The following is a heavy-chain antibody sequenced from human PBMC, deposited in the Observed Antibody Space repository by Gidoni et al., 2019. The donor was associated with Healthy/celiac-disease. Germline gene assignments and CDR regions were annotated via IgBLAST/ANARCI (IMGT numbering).Heavy chain of an antibody. Sequence: EVQLVESGGGLVQPGGSLRLSCAASGFTFSSYSMNWVRQAPGKGLEWVSYISSSSSTIYYADSVKGRFTISRDNAKNSLYLQMNSLRAEDTAVYYCARDLGWDYPDGMDVWGKGTTVTVSS. CDR2: ISSSSSTI. D-gene: IGHD1-7*01. V-gene: IGHV3-48*01. CDR1: GFTFSSYS. CDR3: ARDLGWDYPDGMDV. J-gene: IGHJ6*04.